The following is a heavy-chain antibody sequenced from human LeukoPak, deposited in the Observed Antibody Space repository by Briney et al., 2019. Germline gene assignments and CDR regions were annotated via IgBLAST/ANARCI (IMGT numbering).Heavy chain of an antibody. Sequence: ASVKVSCKASGYTFTGYYMHWVRQAPGQGLEWMGWINPNSGGTNYAQKFQGRVTMTRDTSKNQFSLKLSSVTAADTAVYYCARGRRPTPGIYYYYYYMDVWGKGTTVTVSS. J-gene: IGHJ6*03. CDR3: ARGRRPTPGIYYYYYYMDV. CDR2: INPNSGGT. V-gene: IGHV1-2*02. CDR1: GYTFTGYY. D-gene: IGHD1-1*01.